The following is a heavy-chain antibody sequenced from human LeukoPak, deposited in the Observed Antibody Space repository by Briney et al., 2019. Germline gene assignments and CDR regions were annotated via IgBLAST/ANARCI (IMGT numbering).Heavy chain of an antibody. V-gene: IGHV3-33*01. J-gene: IGHJ4*02. Sequence: GGSLRLSCAASGFTFSSYGMHWVRQAPGKGLEWVAVIWYDGSNKYYADSVKGRFTISRDNAKNSLYLQMNSLRAEDTAVYYCARDFNSGSYYVFDYWGQGTLVTVSS. CDR2: IWYDGSNK. D-gene: IGHD1-26*01. CDR1: GFTFSSYG. CDR3: ARDFNSGSYYVFDY.